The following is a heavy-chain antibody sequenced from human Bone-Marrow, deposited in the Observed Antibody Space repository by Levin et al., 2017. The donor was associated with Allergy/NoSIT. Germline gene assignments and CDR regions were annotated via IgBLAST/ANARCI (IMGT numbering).Heavy chain of an antibody. CDR2: ITGSGSTK. V-gene: IGHV3-23*01. J-gene: IGHJ4*02. CDR1: EVSLSYHA. CDR3: ATTPAWFRGAFGHF. Sequence: GGSLRLSCVGPEVSLSYHAMSWVRQAPGRGLEWISGITGSGSTKYYADSVRGRFTISRDNSKNVMSLQMNSLRPEDTARYYCATTPAWFRGAFGHFWGQGTVVTVSS. D-gene: IGHD3-10*01.